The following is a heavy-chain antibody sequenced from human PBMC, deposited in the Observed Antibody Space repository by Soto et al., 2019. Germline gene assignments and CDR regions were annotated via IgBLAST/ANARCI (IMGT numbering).Heavy chain of an antibody. D-gene: IGHD1-26*01. CDR3: ARAGGGSGSYQPYGAFDI. J-gene: IGHJ3*02. CDR1: GYTFTSYG. CDR2: ISAYNGNT. Sequence: ASVKVSCKASGYTFTSYGIRWVRQAPGQGLEWMGWISAYNGNTNYAQKLQGRVTMTTDTSTSTAYMELRSLRSDDTAVYYCARAGGGSGSYQPYGAFDIWGQGTMVTV. V-gene: IGHV1-18*04.